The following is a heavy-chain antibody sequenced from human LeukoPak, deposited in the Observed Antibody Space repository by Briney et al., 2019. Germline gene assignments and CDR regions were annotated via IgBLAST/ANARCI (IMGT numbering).Heavy chain of an antibody. CDR3: ARAFRGIFGVFEAFDI. CDR2: IYYSGST. Sequence: SETLSLTCTVSGGSISSSNYYWGWIRQPPGKGLEWIGSIYYSGSTYYNPSLKSRVTISEDTSKNQFSLKLSSVTAADTAVYYCARAFRGIFGVFEAFDIWGQGTMVTVSS. V-gene: IGHV4-39*07. J-gene: IGHJ3*02. CDR1: GGSISSSNYY. D-gene: IGHD3-3*01.